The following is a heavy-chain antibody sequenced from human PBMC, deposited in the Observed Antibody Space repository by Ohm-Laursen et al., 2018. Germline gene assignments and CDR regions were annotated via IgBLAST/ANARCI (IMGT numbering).Heavy chain of an antibody. CDR3: ARAFWNGYNDAFDV. D-gene: IGHD3-3*01. V-gene: IGHV4-39*01. J-gene: IGHJ3*01. CDR1: GGSISSSSYC. Sequence: SETLSLTCTVSGGSISSSSYCWGWIRQPPGKGLEWIGNIYYSGSTYYNPSLRSRVSISIHTSQNQFSIKLSSVTATDTAVYYCARAFWNGYNDAFDVWGQGTMVTVSS. CDR2: IYYSGST.